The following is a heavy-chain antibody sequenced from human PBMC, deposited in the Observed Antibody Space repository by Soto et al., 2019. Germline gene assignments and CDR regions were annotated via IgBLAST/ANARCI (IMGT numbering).Heavy chain of an antibody. J-gene: IGHJ5*02. CDR1: GFTFLSFT. V-gene: IGHV3-21*01. Sequence: RGSLRLSCAASGFTFLSFTMNFVRHSPCKGLEWVSTISSNSAYIYYTDALRGRFTISRDNAKNSLHLQMNSLRAEDTAVYYCTRDASRDSSARGWFDPWGPGTLVTVSS. CDR2: ISSNSAYI. CDR3: TRDASRDSSARGWFDP. D-gene: IGHD6-13*01.